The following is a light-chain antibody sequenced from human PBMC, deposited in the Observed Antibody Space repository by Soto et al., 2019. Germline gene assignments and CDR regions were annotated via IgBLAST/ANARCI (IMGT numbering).Light chain of an antibody. CDR1: QGISNS. CDR2: GAS. V-gene: IGKV1-27*01. CDR3: QKYNSAPWT. J-gene: IGKJ1*01. Sequence: DIPMTQSPSSLSASVGDRVTITCRASQGISNSLAWYQQKPGKVPKLLIYGASTLQSGVPSRFSGSGSGTDFTLTSSSLQPEDVATYYCQKYNSAPWTFGQGTKVEIK.